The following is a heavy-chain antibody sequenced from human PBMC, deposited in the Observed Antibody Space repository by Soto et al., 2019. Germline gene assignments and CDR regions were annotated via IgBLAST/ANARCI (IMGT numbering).Heavy chain of an antibody. CDR3: ATVFDV. J-gene: IGHJ4*02. Sequence: EVQLVESGGGLVQPGGSLRVSCAASGFTFRSHRIHWVRQAPGKGLEWVSRIDTDGGGTSYADSVKGPFTISTDNAENTVYLQMNGLRVEDTAVYYCATVFDVWGQGTLVTVSS. D-gene: IGHD4-17*01. V-gene: IGHV3-74*01. CDR2: IDTDGGGT. CDR1: GFTFRSHR.